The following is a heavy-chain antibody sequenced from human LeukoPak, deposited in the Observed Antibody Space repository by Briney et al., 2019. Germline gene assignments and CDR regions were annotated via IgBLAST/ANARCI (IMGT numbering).Heavy chain of an antibody. Sequence: GGSLRLSCAASGFTFSSYAMHWVRQAPGKGLEWVAVISYDGSNKYYADSVKGRFTISRDNSKNTLYLQMNSLRAEDTAVYYCAKGHRYCSSTSCFCDYWGQGTLVTVSS. V-gene: IGHV3-30-3*01. CDR3: AKGHRYCSSTSCFCDY. CDR1: GFTFSSYA. CDR2: ISYDGSNK. D-gene: IGHD2-2*01. J-gene: IGHJ4*02.